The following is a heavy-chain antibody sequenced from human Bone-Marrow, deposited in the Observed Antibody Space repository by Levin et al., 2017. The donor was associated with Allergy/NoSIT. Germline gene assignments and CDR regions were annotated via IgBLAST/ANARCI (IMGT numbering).Heavy chain of an antibody. CDR1: GGSISDSIYY. D-gene: IGHD6-13*01. CDR3: AGETLAAAGPH. V-gene: IGHV4-39*07. J-gene: IGHJ4*02. Sequence: PSETLSLTCIVSGGSISDSIYYWGWIRQPPGKGLEWIGTVYYSGSTYYNPSLKSRVTMSLDTSKNHFSLKLNSMTAADTAVYFCAGETLAAAGPHWGQGTLVTVSS. CDR2: VYYSGST.